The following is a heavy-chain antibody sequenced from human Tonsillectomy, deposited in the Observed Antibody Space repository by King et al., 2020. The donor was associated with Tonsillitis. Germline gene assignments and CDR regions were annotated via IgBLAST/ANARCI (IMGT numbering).Heavy chain of an antibody. D-gene: IGHD3-16*02. CDR3: ARGGRDRYVWGSYRYIPFYN. CDR2: IYYSGST. J-gene: IGHJ4*02. V-gene: IGHV4-59*01. CDR1: GGSISSYY. Sequence: QLQESGPGLVKPSETLSLTCTVSGGSISSYYWSWIRQPPGKGLEWIGYIYYSGSTNYNPSLKSRVTISVDTSKNKFSLKLSSVTAADTAVYYCARGGRDRYVWGSYRYIPFYNWGAGTLVSASS.